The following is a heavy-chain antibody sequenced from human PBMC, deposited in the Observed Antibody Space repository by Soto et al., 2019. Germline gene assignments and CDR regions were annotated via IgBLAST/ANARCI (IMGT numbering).Heavy chain of an antibody. CDR2: VSPNNGAT. CDR3: ARIEGFHSLDGD. J-gene: IGHJ4*02. V-gene: IGHV1-2*02. D-gene: IGHD3-16*01. CDR1: GDNFIAYY. Sequence: ASVKVSCKTSGDNFIAYYVHWVRQAPGQGLEWMGYVSPNNGATIYAQKFKGRVTLTRDTSISTAYMDLTRLTSDDTAIYYCARIEGFHSLDGDWGQGTQVTLSS.